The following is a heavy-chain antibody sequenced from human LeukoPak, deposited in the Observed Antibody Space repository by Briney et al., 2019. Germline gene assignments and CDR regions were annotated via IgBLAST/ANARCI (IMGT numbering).Heavy chain of an antibody. V-gene: IGHV4-39*01. J-gene: IGHJ4*02. D-gene: IGHD2-2*01. CDR1: GGSISSSSYY. CDR3: ARGSQVQLPESFDY. CDR2: IYYSGST. Sequence: SETPSLTCTVSGGSISSSSYYWGWIRQPPGKGLEWIGSIYYSGSTYYNPSLKSRVTISVDTSKNQFSLKLSSVTAADTAVYYCARGSQVQLPESFDYWGQGTLVTVSS.